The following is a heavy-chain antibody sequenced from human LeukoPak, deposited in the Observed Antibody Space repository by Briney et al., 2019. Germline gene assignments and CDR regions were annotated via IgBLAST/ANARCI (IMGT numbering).Heavy chain of an antibody. CDR3: ARALSSVAVAGTYNWFDP. V-gene: IGHV3-20*04. J-gene: IGHJ5*02. CDR1: GFTFSSYW. D-gene: IGHD6-19*01. Sequence: AGGSLRLSCAASGFTFSSYWMSWVRQAPGKGLEWVSGINWNGGSTGYADSVKGRFTISRDNAKNSLYLQMNSLRAEDTALYYCARALSSVAVAGTYNWFDPWGQGTLVTVSS. CDR2: INWNGGST.